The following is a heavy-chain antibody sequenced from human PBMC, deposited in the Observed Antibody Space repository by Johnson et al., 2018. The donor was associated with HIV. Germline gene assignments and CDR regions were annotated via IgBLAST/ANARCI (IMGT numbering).Heavy chain of an antibody. CDR1: GFTVSSNY. J-gene: IGHJ3*02. V-gene: IGHV3-66*02. CDR3: VKDWPRWVLTADAFDI. D-gene: IGHD2-21*02. Sequence: VQLVESGGGLVQPGGSLRLSCAASGFTVSSNYMSWVRQAPGKGLAWVSVIYRGGSTYYADSVKGRFSMSRDNSKNTLHLQMNSLRAEDTAVYYCVKDWPRWVLTADAFDIWGQGTMVTVSS. CDR2: IYRGGST.